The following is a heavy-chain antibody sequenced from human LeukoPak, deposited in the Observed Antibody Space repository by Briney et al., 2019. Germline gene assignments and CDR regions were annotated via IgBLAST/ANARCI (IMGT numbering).Heavy chain of an antibody. D-gene: IGHD3-22*01. J-gene: IGHJ4*02. CDR3: ARVGPNYYDSSAEFDY. V-gene: IGHV1-18*01. CDR1: GYTFTSYG. CDR2: ISAYNGNT. Sequence: ASVKVSCKASGYTFTSYGISWVRQAPGQGLEWMGWISAYNGNTNYAQKLQGRVTMTTDTSTSTAYMELRSLRFDDTAVYYCARVGPNYYDSSAEFDYWGQGTLVTVSS.